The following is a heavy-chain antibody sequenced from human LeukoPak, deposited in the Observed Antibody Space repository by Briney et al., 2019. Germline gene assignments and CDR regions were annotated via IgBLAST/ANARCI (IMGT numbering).Heavy chain of an antibody. D-gene: IGHD4-23*01. J-gene: IGHJ4*02. CDR3: ARDRTTVVTPTTFDY. V-gene: IGHV1/OR15-3*02. CDR2: INAGNGNT. CDR1: GYTFTDYF. Sequence: ASVTVSCKASGYTFTDYFMNWMRQAPGQRLEWMGWINAGNGNTKYSQKLQGRVTITRDTSASTAYMQLSSLRSEDTAVYYCARDRTTVVTPTTFDYWGQGTLVTVSS.